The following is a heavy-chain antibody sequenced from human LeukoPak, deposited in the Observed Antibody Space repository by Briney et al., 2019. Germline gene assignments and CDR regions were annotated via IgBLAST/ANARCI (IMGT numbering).Heavy chain of an antibody. Sequence: GGSLRLSCAASGFTFSDYYINWIRQAPGKGLEWVAYISSSGNTTYYGDSVKGRFTISRDNAKNSLYLQMNSLRAEDTAVYYCAELGITMIGGVWGKGTTVTISS. D-gene: IGHD3-10*02. CDR1: GFTFSDYY. CDR3: AELGITMIGGV. CDR2: ISSSGNTT. J-gene: IGHJ6*04. V-gene: IGHV3-11*04.